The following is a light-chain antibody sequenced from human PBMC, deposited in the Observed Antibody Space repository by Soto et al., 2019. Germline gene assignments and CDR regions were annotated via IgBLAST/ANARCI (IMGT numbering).Light chain of an antibody. J-gene: IGKJ2*03. CDR3: QEYNNWRPVHS. CDR2: GAS. CDR1: ESVSSN. V-gene: IGKV3-15*01. Sequence: EIVMTKSPATLSVSPGERATLSCRASESVSSNLAWYQQTPGQAPKLLIYGASTKTTGTPARFSGSGSGTEVTRTISSLQSEDYAIYYCQEYNNWRPVHSFGQGTKLDI.